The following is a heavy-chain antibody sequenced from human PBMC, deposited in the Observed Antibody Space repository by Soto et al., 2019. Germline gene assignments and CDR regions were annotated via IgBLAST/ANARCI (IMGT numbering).Heavy chain of an antibody. CDR2: INPNSGGT. J-gene: IGHJ6*02. CDR1: GYTFTGAY. V-gene: IGHV1-2*02. Sequence: ASVKVSCKASGYTFTGAYIHWVRQAPGQGLEWMGCINPNSGGTEFAQKFQGRVTVTRDTSITTVYMEMNRLRSDDTGVYYYGMDVWGQGTTVTVS. CDR3: GMDV.